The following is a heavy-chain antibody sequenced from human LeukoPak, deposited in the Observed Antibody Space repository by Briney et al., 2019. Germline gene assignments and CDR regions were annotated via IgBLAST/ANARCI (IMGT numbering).Heavy chain of an antibody. J-gene: IGHJ4*02. CDR2: ISSNGGST. V-gene: IGHV3-64*01. CDR3: ARAGFYGEHEFDY. Sequence: GGSLRLSCAASGFTFSSYAMHWVRQAPGKGLEYVSAISSNGGSTYYANSVKGRFTISRDNSKNTLYLQMGSLRAEDMAVYYSARAGFYGEHEFDYWGQGTLVTVSS. D-gene: IGHD4-17*01. CDR1: GFTFSSYA.